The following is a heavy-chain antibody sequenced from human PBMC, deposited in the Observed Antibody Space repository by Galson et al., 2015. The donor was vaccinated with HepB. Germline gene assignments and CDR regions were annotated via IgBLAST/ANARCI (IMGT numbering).Heavy chain of an antibody. Sequence: SVKVSCKASGYTFTNYGFIWVRQAPGQGLEWMGWISGYNTNTKYAEKLQGRVTMTTDTSTSTAYMELRSLRSDDTAVYYCARGSYYGGSGYTTYFDYWGQGTLVTVSS. CDR2: ISGYNTNT. D-gene: IGHD3-22*01. CDR1: GYTFTNYG. CDR3: ARGSYYGGSGYTTYFDY. V-gene: IGHV1-18*04. J-gene: IGHJ4*02.